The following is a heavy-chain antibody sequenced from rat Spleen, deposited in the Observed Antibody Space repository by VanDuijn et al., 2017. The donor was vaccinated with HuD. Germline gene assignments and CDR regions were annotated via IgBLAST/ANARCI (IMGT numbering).Heavy chain of an antibody. D-gene: IGHD4-3*01. Sequence: EVQLVDHGGGLVQPGRSLKLSCVTSGFTFNYYWMTWVRQAPGMGLEWVASISTGDDDTYYRDSVKGHFTISRDDEESTLYLQMDSLRSEDTATYFCTRLGGLRNWFAYWGQGVMVTVSS. CDR1: GFTFNYYW. CDR3: TRLGGLRNWFAY. V-gene: IGHV5-25*01. CDR2: ISTGDDDT. J-gene: IGHJ2*01.